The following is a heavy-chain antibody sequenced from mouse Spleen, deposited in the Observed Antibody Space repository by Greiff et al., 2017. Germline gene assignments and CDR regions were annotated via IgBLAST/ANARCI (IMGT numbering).Heavy chain of an antibody. V-gene: IGHV5-17*01. D-gene: IGHD1-1*01. CDR1: GFTFSDYG. J-gene: IGHJ4*01. CDR2: ISSGSSTI. Sequence: EVKLMESGGGLVKPGGSLKLSCAASGFTFSDYGMHWVRQAPEKGLEWVAYISSGSSTIYYADTVKGRFTISRDNAKNTLFLQMTSLRSEDTAMYYCARSILRYAMDYWGQGTSVTVSS. CDR3: ARSILRYAMDY.